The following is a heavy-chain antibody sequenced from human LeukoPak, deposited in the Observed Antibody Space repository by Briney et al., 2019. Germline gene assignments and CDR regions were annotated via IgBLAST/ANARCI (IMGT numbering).Heavy chain of an antibody. CDR2: IWYDGSNK. Sequence: PGGSLRLSCAASGFTFSSYGMHWVRQAPGKGLEWVAVIWYDGSNKYYADSVKGRFTISRDNSKNTLYLQMNSLRAEDTAVYYCARDPPLLPTNPEYYYYYGRDVWGQGTTVTVSS. V-gene: IGHV3-33*01. D-gene: IGHD1-26*01. CDR3: ARDPPLLPTNPEYYYYYGRDV. CDR1: GFTFSSYG. J-gene: IGHJ6*02.